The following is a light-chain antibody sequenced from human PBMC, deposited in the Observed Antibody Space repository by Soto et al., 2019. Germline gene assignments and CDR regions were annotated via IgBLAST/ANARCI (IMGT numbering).Light chain of an antibody. Sequence: QSALTQPPSASGSPGQSVTISCTGTSSDVGTYNYVSWYQQHPGKAPKFMIYDVSKRPSGVPDRYSGSKSGNTASLTVSGRQAEDEADYYCSSYAGSNNWLFGGGTKLTVL. CDR3: SSYAGSNNWL. CDR1: SSDVGTYNY. CDR2: DVS. V-gene: IGLV2-8*01. J-gene: IGLJ2*01.